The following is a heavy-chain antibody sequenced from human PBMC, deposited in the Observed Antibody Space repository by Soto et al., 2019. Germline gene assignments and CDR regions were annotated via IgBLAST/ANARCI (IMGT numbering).Heavy chain of an antibody. Sequence: QVQLQESGPGLVKPSQTLSLTCTVSGGSISSGDYYWSWIRQPPGKGLEWIGYIYYSGSTYYNPSLKSRVTISGDTSTNQFSLNLSSVTAAYTAVYYCARAQGSGSLVSWGQGTLVTVSS. D-gene: IGHD3-10*01. V-gene: IGHV4-30-4*01. CDR2: IYYSGST. CDR3: ARAQGSGSLVS. J-gene: IGHJ4*02. CDR1: GGSISSGDYY.